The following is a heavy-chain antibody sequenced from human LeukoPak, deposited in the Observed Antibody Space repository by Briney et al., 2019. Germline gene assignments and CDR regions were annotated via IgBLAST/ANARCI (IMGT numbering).Heavy chain of an antibody. D-gene: IGHD2-15*01. J-gene: IGHJ5*02. V-gene: IGHV1-2*04. Sequence: ASVKVSCKASGYTFTGYYMHWVRQAPGQGLEWMGWINPNSGGTNYAQKFQGWVTMTRDTSIRTAYMELRRLRSDDTAVYYCARENCSGGSCYRENWFDPWGQGTLVTVSS. CDR2: INPNSGGT. CDR3: ARENCSGGSCYRENWFDP. CDR1: GYTFTGYY.